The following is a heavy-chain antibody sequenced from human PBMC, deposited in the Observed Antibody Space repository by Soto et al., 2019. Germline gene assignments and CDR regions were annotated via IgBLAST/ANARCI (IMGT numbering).Heavy chain of an antibody. J-gene: IGHJ4*01. Sequence: QVQLVQSGAEVKKPGDSVKVSCKASGYIFPDYYVHWVRQGPGEGLEWMGRINPNGGGTNYAQKFEGWVTMTTDTSISTAYMELSRLNFDDTAVYYCARGEQLVHFDSWGQGTLVPVSS. CDR1: GYIFPDYY. D-gene: IGHD6-6*01. V-gene: IGHV1-2*04. CDR2: INPNGGGT. CDR3: ARGEQLVHFDS.